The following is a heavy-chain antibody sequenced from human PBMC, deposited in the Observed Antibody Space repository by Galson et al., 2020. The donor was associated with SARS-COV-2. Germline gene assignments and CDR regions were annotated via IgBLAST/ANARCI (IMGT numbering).Heavy chain of an antibody. Sequence: GESLKISCAASGFNVSNHYMNWVRQTPGKGLEWVSASYTDGRTYYKDSVKGRFTISRDNSKNTLFLQMHSLRVEDTAVYYCVRNEAFDIWGQGTMVTVSS. CDR3: VRNEAFDI. CDR2: SYTDGRT. D-gene: IGHD1-1*01. V-gene: IGHV3-53*01. CDR1: GFNVSNHY. J-gene: IGHJ3*02.